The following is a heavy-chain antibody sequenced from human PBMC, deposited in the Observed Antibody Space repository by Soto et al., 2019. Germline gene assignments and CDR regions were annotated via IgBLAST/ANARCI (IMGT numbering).Heavy chain of an antibody. CDR2: IYYSGST. V-gene: IGHV4-30-4*01. D-gene: IGHD3-16*01. CDR1: VGSISSGDYY. Sequence: PSETLSLTCTVSVGSISSGDYYWSWIRQPPGKGLEWIGYIYYSGSTYYNPSLKSRVTISVDTSKNQFSLKLSSVTAADTAVYYCARVGSPTPIGYYYGMDAWGQGTTVT. J-gene: IGHJ6*02. CDR3: ARVGSPTPIGYYYGMDA.